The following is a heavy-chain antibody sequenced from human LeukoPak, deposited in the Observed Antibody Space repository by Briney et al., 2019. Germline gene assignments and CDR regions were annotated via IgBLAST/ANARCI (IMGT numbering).Heavy chain of an antibody. D-gene: IGHD6-13*01. J-gene: IGHJ4*02. Sequence: ASVKVSCKVSGYALTELSMHWVRQAPGKGLEWMGGFDPEDGETIYAQKFQGRVTMTEDTSTDTAYMELSSLRSEDTAVYYCATNRGSSWYYYFDYWGQGTLVTVSS. CDR3: ATNRGSSWYYYFDY. CDR2: FDPEDGET. V-gene: IGHV1-24*01. CDR1: GYALTELS.